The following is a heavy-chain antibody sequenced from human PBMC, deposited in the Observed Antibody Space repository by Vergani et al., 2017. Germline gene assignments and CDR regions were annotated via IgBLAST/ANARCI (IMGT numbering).Heavy chain of an antibody. J-gene: IGHJ5*02. CDR3: ARSGYQLGIRRGSWFDP. CDR2: INHSGST. Sequence: QVQLQQWGAGLLKPSETLSLTCAVYGGSFSGYYWSWIRQPPGKGLEWIGEINHSGSTNYNPSLKSRVTISVDTSKNQFSLKLSSVTAADTAVYYWARSGYQLGIRRGSWFDPWGQGTLVTVSS. D-gene: IGHD2-2*01. CDR1: GGSFSGYY. V-gene: IGHV4-34*01.